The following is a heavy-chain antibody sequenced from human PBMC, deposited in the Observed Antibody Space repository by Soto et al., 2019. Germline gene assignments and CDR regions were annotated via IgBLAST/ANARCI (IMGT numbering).Heavy chain of an antibody. Sequence: SETLSLTCTVSGGSISSYYWSWIRQPPGKGLEWIGYIYYSGSTNYNPSHKSRVTISVDTSKNQFSLKLSSVTAADTAVYYCKRSGPRGIYYPVGCFAPWGQGTLVPVSS. V-gene: IGHV4-59*08. CDR2: IYYSGST. J-gene: IGHJ5*02. CDR1: GGSISSYY. D-gene: IGHD3-10*01. CDR3: KRSGPRGIYYPVGCFAP.